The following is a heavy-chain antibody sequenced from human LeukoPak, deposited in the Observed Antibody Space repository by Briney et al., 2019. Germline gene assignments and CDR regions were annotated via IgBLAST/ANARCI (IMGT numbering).Heavy chain of an antibody. CDR3: AKDPSGIAAAGKVGSSFDY. CDR1: GFTFSNAW. D-gene: IGHD6-13*01. CDR2: IRYDGSNK. Sequence: GGSLRLSCAASGFTFSNAWMSWVRQAPGKGLEWVAFIRYDGSNKYYADSVKGRFTISRDNSKNTLYLQMNSLRAEDTAVYYCAKDPSGIAAAGKVGSSFDYWGQGTLVTVSS. J-gene: IGHJ4*02. V-gene: IGHV3-30*02.